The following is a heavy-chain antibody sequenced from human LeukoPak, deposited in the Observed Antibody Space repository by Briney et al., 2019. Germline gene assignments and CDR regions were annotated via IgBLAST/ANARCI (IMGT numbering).Heavy chain of an antibody. D-gene: IGHD4-11*01. Sequence: PSETLSLTCTVSGGSISSYYWSWIRQPPGKGLEWIGRIYTSGSTNYNPSLKSRVTISVDTSKNQFSLKLSSVTAADTAVYYCARGAYRGTRPFDYWGQGTLVTVSS. CDR2: IYTSGST. V-gene: IGHV4-4*08. CDR1: GGSISSYY. J-gene: IGHJ4*02. CDR3: ARGAYRGTRPFDY.